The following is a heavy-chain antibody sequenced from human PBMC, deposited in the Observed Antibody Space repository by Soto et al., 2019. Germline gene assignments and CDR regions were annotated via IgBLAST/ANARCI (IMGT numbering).Heavy chain of an antibody. CDR3: ARARASLVRGIHYYYALDV. Sequence: ASVKVSCKASGYTFTSYAMHWVRQAPGQRLEWMGWINAGNGNTKYSQKFQGRVTITRDTSASTAYMELSSLRSEDTAVYYCARARASLVRGIHYYYALDVWGQGTTVTVSS. CDR2: INAGNGNT. J-gene: IGHJ6*02. CDR1: GYTFTSYA. V-gene: IGHV1-3*01. D-gene: IGHD3-10*01.